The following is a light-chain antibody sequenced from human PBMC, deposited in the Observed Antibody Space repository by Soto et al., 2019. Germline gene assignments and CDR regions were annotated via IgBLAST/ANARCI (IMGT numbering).Light chain of an antibody. V-gene: IGKV1-5*03. CDR2: QAS. J-gene: IGKJ1*01. CDR1: QSISNW. Sequence: DIQMTQSPSALSAYVGDRVTITCRASQSISNWLVWYQQKPGKAPKLLIYQASSLESGVPSRFSGRGSGTEFTLTINSLQPEDFATYYCQQYNSYSQTFGQGTKVDIK. CDR3: QQYNSYSQT.